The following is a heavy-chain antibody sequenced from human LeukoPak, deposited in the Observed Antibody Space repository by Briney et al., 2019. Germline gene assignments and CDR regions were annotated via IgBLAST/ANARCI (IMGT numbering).Heavy chain of an antibody. CDR2: IYHSGST. Sequence: PSGTLSLTCAVSGGSISSGTYWYYWIRQPPGKGLEWIGYIYHSGSTYYNPSLKSQVTISVDTSKNQISLKLSSVTAADTAVYYCARVAARPPYYFDYWGQGTLVTVSS. CDR3: ARVAARPPYYFDY. J-gene: IGHJ4*02. D-gene: IGHD6-6*01. V-gene: IGHV4-30-4*01. CDR1: GGSISSGTYW.